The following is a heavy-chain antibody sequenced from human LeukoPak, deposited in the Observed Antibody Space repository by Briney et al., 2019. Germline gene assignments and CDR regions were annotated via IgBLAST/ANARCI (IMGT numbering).Heavy chain of an antibody. J-gene: IGHJ4*02. CDR3: ARVELYASGWFGSLDY. Sequence: GGSLRLSCAASGFISSSYGMHWVRQAPGKGLECVSVISYDGSDKYYADSVKGRSTISRDNSKNTMYLQMNSLTTEDTALYYCARVELYASGWFGSLDYWGQGTVVTVSS. CDR2: ISYDGSDK. V-gene: IGHV3-30*03. CDR1: GFISSSYG. D-gene: IGHD6-19*01.